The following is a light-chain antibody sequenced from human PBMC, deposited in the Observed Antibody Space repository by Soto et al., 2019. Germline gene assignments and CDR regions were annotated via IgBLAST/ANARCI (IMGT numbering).Light chain of an antibody. Sequence: QSVLTQPPCASGSPGQSVTISCTGTSSDVGGYNYVSWYQQHPGKAPKLMIYDVSQRPSGVPDRFSGSKSGNTASLTVSGLQAEDEADYYCSSYAGTYIVFGTGTKLTVL. CDR1: SSDVGGYNY. CDR3: SSYAGTYIV. CDR2: DVS. V-gene: IGLV2-8*01. J-gene: IGLJ1*01.